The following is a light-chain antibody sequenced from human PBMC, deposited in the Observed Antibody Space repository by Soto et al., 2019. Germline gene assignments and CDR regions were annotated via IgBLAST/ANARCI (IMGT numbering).Light chain of an antibody. CDR3: QQRAGWPPN. J-gene: IGKJ4*01. V-gene: IGKV3-20*01. Sequence: ESVLTQSPGTLSLSPGERATLSCRASQSVSSNYLAWYQQKPGQAPRLLIYGASTRATGIPDRFSGSGSGTDFTVTINRLEHEDFGVYFCQQRAGWPPNFGGGTKV. CDR2: GAS. CDR1: QSVSSNY.